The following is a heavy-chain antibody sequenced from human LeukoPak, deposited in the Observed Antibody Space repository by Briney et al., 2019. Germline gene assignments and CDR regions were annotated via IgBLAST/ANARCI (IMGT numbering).Heavy chain of an antibody. CDR3: ARDLFTEGEDY. CDR1: GFTFSSYW. D-gene: IGHD3-16*01. Sequence: GGSLRLSCAASGFTFSSYWMSWVCQAPGKGLEWVANINEHGGDMYYVGSVKGRFTISRDNAKSSLYLRMNSLRADDTAVYYCARDLFTEGEDYWGQGTLVTVSS. V-gene: IGHV3-7*01. J-gene: IGHJ4*02. CDR2: INEHGGDM.